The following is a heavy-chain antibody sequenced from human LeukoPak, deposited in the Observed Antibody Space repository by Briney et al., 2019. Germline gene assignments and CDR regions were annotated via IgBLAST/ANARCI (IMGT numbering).Heavy chain of an antibody. CDR2: ISSSSSYI. Sequence: GGSLRLSCAASGFTFSSYSMNWVRQAPGKGLEWVSSISSSSSYIYYADSVKGRFTISRDNAKNSLYLQMNSLRAEDTAVYYCASDLAYCGGDCSYGAFDIWGQGTMVTVSS. J-gene: IGHJ3*02. D-gene: IGHD2-21*02. CDR3: ASDLAYCGGDCSYGAFDI. CDR1: GFTFSSYS. V-gene: IGHV3-21*01.